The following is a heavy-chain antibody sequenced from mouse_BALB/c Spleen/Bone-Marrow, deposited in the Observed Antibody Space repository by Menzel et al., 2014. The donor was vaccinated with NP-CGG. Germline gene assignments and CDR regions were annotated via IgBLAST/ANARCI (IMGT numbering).Heavy chain of an antibody. CDR3: ARNYYGYYYALDY. J-gene: IGHJ4*01. D-gene: IGHD1-1*01. CDR1: GYTFTSYN. CDR2: IYPGNGDT. V-gene: IGHV1-12*01. Sequence: QVQLQQSGAELVKPGASVKMSCKASGYTFTSYNMHWVKQTPRQGLEWIGAIYPGNGDTSYNQKFKGKATLTADKSSSTAYMLLSSLTSEDSAVYYCARNYYGYYYALDYWGQGTSVTVSS.